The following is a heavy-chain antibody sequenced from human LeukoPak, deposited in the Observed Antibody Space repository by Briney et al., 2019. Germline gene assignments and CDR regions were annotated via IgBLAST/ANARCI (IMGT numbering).Heavy chain of an antibody. Sequence: GGSLRLSCAASGFTFSSYTMHWVRQAPGKGLEWVSSISGSSTYIYYADSLKGRFTISRDNAKKSLYLQMNSLRAEDTAVYYCASMTTVTLDDAFDLWGQGTMVTVSS. CDR3: ASMTTVTLDDAFDL. D-gene: IGHD4-17*01. CDR2: ISGSSTYI. CDR1: GFTFSSYT. V-gene: IGHV3-21*01. J-gene: IGHJ3*01.